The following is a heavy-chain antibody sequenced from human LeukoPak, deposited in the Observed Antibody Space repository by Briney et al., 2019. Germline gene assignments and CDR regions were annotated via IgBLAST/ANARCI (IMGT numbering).Heavy chain of an antibody. CDR3: ARDRTSGSFDWFDP. V-gene: IGHV3-21*01. J-gene: IGHJ5*02. D-gene: IGHD1-26*01. CDR1: GFTFSSYS. CDR2: ISSSSSYI. Sequence: PGGSLRLSCAASGFTFSSYSMNWVRQAPGKRLEWVSSISSSSSYIYYADSVKGRFTISRDNAKNSLYLQMNSLRAEDTAVYYCARDRTSGSFDWFDPWGQGTLVTVSS.